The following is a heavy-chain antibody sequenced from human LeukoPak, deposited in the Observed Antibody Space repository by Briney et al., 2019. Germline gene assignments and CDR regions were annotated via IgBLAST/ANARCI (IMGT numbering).Heavy chain of an antibody. CDR3: ARETPVAGTNYYAMDV. CDR1: GFTFSNYE. Sequence: GGSLRLSCAASGFTFSNYEMHWVRQAAGSGLEWVSSISPAGHTYYPDSVKGRFTTSRENAKYSLYLQMNSLRADDTAVYYCARETPVAGTNYYAMDVWGLGTTVTVSS. V-gene: IGHV3-13*01. D-gene: IGHD6-19*01. J-gene: IGHJ6*02. CDR2: ISPAGHT.